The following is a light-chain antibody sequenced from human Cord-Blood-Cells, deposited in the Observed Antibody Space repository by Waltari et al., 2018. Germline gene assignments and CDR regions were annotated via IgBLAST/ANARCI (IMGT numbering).Light chain of an antibody. CDR3: CSYAGSSTYV. V-gene: IGLV2-23*02. Sequence: QSALTQPASVSGSPGQSITISCTGTSSDVGSYNLVSWYQQQPGKAPKLMIYEFSKRPSGVSNRFAGSKSGNTASLTISGLQAEDEADYYCCSYAGSSTYVFGTGTKVTVL. CDR1: SSDVGSYNL. CDR2: EFS. J-gene: IGLJ1*01.